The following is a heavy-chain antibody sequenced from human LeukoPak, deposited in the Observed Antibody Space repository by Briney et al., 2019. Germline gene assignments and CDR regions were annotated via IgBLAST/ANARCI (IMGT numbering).Heavy chain of an antibody. V-gene: IGHV4-4*07. CDR3: ARAYYYGSGSSRFNWFDP. CDR2: IYTSGST. CDR1: GGSISSYY. D-gene: IGHD3-10*01. Sequence: SETLSLTCTVSGGSISSYYWGWIRQPAGKGLEWIGRIYTSGSTNYNPSLKSRVTMSVDTSKNQFSLKLSSVTAADTAVYYCARAYYYGSGSSRFNWFDPWGQGTLVTVSS. J-gene: IGHJ5*02.